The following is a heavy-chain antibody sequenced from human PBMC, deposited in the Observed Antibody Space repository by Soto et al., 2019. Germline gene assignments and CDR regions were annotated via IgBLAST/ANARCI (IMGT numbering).Heavy chain of an antibody. CDR2: INHSGST. V-gene: IGHV4-34*01. CDR1: GGSFSGYY. J-gene: IGHJ4*02. Sequence: SETLSLTCSVYGGSFSGYYWSWIRQPPGKGLEWIGEINHSGSTNYNPSLKSRVTISVDRSKNQFSLKLSSVTAADTAVYYCARVGLGLWLLDYWGQGTLVTVSS. CDR3: ARVGLGLWLLDY. D-gene: IGHD5-18*01.